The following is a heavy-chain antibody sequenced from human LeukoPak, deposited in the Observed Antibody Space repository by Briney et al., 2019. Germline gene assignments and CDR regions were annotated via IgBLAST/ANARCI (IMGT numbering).Heavy chain of an antibody. CDR1: GGSFSGYY. Sequence: SETLSLTCAVYGGSFSGYYWSWIRQPPGEGLEWIGEINHSGSTNYNPSLKSRVTISVDTSKNQFSLKLSSVTAADTAVYYCARTPIVGATKRLFDYWGQGTLVTVSS. J-gene: IGHJ4*02. CDR2: INHSGST. CDR3: ARTPIVGATKRLFDY. V-gene: IGHV4-34*01. D-gene: IGHD1-26*01.